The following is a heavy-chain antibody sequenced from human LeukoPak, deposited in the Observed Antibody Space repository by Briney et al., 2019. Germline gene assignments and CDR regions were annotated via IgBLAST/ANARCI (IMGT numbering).Heavy chain of an antibody. J-gene: IGHJ4*02. V-gene: IGHV3-74*01. CDR3: ARESGWYEGSFDY. Sequence: GGSLRLSCAASGFSFSNYWFHWVRQAPGEGLVWVSRTNEHGTIINYADSVKGRFTISRDNAKNTLYLQMNSLRAEDTAVYYCARESGWYEGSFDYWGQGTLVTVSS. CDR1: GFSFSNYW. CDR2: TNEHGTII. D-gene: IGHD6-19*01.